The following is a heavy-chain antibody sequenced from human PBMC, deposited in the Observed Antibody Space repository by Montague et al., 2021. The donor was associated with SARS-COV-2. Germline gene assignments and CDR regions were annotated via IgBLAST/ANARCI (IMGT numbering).Heavy chain of an antibody. J-gene: IGHJ4*02. Sequence: SLRLSCAASGFTFSSYAMHWVRQAPGKGLEWVAVISYDGSNKYYADSVXGLFTISRDNSKNTLYLQMNSLRAEDTAVYYCASPRKSYTAADGSFDYWGQGTLVTVSS. CDR3: ASPRKSYTAADGSFDY. CDR1: GFTFSSYA. D-gene: IGHD2-15*01. V-gene: IGHV3-30-3*01. CDR2: ISYDGSNK.